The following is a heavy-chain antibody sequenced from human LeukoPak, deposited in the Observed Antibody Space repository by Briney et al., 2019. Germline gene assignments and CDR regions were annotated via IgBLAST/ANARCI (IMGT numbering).Heavy chain of an antibody. CDR1: GFTFSSYS. J-gene: IGHJ5*02. CDR2: ISSSSSTI. V-gene: IGHV3-48*04. Sequence: SGGSLRLSCAASGFTFSSYSMNWVRQAPGKGLEWVSYISSSSSTIYYADSVKGRFTISRDNAKNSLYLRMNSLRAEDTAVYYCARASKGKYNWNYVGVFWFDPRGQGTLVTVSS. CDR3: ARASKGKYNWNYVGVFWFDP. D-gene: IGHD1-7*01.